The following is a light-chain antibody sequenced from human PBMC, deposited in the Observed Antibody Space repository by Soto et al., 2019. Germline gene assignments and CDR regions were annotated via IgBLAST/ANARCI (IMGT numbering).Light chain of an antibody. CDR2: GVS. CDR1: RSDVGGYNY. J-gene: IGLJ1*01. V-gene: IGLV2-11*01. CDR3: CSYAGTPYV. Sequence: QSALTQPRSVSASPGQSVTISCTGTRSDVGGYNYVSWYQHHPGKAPKLMIYGVSARPSGVPDRFSGSKSGNTASLTISGLQAEDEADYYCCSYAGTPYVFGTGTQLTVL.